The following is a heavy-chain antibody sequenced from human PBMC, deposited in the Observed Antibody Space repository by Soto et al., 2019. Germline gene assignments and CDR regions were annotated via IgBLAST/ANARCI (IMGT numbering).Heavy chain of an antibody. CDR2: IVHLYGTT. J-gene: IGHJ6*02. V-gene: IGHV1-69*01. Sequence: QGQLVQSGAEVKKPGSSVKVSCKASGLTFSNYAVSWVRQAPGQGPEWMGGIVHLYGTTNYAQRFQGRLTITADESTRTTYLEPSSFTFDDAGMDDLACLIVVLRDGMDAGGRGTTVTVSS. D-gene: IGHD2-21*01. CDR3: ACLIVVLRDGMDA. CDR1: GLTFSNYA.